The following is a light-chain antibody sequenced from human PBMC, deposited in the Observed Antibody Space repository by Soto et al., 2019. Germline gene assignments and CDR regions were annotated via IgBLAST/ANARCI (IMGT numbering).Light chain of an antibody. Sequence: QSALTQPASVSGSPGQSITISCTGTSSDVGGYNSVSWYQKHPGKAPKLMIYEVRNRPSGVSNRFSASKSGNTASLTISGLQAEDEADYYCSSYTSRSTLVLFGGGTKL. J-gene: IGLJ2*01. V-gene: IGLV2-14*01. CDR1: SSDVGGYNS. CDR3: SSYTSRSTLVL. CDR2: EVR.